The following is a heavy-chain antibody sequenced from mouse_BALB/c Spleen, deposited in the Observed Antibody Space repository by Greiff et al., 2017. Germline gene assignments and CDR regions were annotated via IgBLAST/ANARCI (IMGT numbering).Heavy chain of an antibody. CDR3: ARDCDYDPSYYAMDY. J-gene: IGHJ4*01. Sequence: EVMLVESGGGLVQPGGSRKLSCAASGFTFSSFGMHWVRQAPEKGLEWVAYISSGSSTIYYADTVKGRFTISRDNPKNTLFLQMTSLRSEDTAMYYCARDCDYDPSYYAMDYWGQGTSVTVSS. V-gene: IGHV5-17*02. CDR2: ISSGSSTI. D-gene: IGHD2-4*01. CDR1: GFTFSSFG.